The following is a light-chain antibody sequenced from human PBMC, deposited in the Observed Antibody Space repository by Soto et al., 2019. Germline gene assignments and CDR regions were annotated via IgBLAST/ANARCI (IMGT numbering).Light chain of an antibody. CDR2: EVS. CDR1: SSDVGSYNL. V-gene: IGLV2-23*02. Sequence: QSALTQPASVSGSPGQSITISCTGTSSDVGSYNLVSWYQQHPGEAPKLMISEVSKRPSGISDRFSGSKSGSTASLTISGLQAEDEADYYCCSYAGTSTHTVFGGGTQLTVL. CDR3: CSYAGTSTHTV. J-gene: IGLJ7*01.